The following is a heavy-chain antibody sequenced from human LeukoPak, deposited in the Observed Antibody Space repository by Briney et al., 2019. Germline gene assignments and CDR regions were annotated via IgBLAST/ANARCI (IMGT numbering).Heavy chain of an antibody. J-gene: IGHJ3*02. CDR2: IYTSGST. D-gene: IGHD6-13*01. V-gene: IGHV4-61*02. CDR3: ARDYSSPHLGAFDI. CDR1: GGSISSGSYY. Sequence: SQTLSLTCTVSGGSISSGSYYWSWIRQPAGKGLEWIGRIYTSGSTNHNPSLKSRVTISVDTSKNQFSLKLSSVTAADTAVYYCARDYSSPHLGAFDIWGQGTMVTVSS.